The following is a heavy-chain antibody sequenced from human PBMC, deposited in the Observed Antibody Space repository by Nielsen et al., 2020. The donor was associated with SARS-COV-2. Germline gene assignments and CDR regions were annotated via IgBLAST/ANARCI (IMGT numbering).Heavy chain of an antibody. CDR2: ISSGSSYI. D-gene: IGHD2/OR15-2a*01. J-gene: IGHJ4*02. V-gene: IGHV3-21*04. CDR1: GFTFSSDS. CDR3: AKEGPGFWAGGFDY. Sequence: GESLKISCAASGFTFSSDSMNWVRQAPGKGLEWVSSISSGSSYIRYADSVKGRFTISRDNSKNALYLQLNSLSADDSATYYCAKEGPGFWAGGFDYWGQGTLVTVSS.